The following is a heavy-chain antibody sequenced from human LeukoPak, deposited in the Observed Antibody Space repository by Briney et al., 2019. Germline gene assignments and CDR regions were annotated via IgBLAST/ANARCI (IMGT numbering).Heavy chain of an antibody. CDR1: GYTFTGFY. J-gene: IGHJ6*02. Sequence: ASVKVSCKASGYTFTGFYMHWVRQAPGQGLEWMGWINPNSGDTDYSQNFQGRVTMTRDTSISTAYMELNSLRSDDTAVYFCARDLIVPRRDYYYALDVWGQGTTVTVSS. V-gene: IGHV1-2*02. CDR3: ARDLIVPRRDYYYALDV. CDR2: INPNSGDT. D-gene: IGHD1-26*01.